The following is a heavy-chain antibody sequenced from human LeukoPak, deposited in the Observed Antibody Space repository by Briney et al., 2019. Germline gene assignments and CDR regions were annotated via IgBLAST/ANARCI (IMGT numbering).Heavy chain of an antibody. CDR3: ARDQSIQTGFDP. CDR2: IYYSGST. Sequence: SETLSLTCTVSGGSISSYYWSWIRQPPGKGLEWIGYIYYSGSTNYNPSLKSRVTISVDTSKDQFSLKLSSVTAADTAVYYCARDQSIQTGFDPWGQGTLVTVSS. CDR1: GGSISSYY. V-gene: IGHV4-59*12. D-gene: IGHD2-21*02. J-gene: IGHJ5*02.